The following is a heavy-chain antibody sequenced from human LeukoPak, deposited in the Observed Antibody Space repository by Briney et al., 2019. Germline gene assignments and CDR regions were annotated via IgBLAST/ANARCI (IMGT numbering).Heavy chain of an antibody. CDR3: AKDPQAGTKYPTWFDP. Sequence: GGSLRLSCAASGFTFSSYSMNWVRQAPGKGLEWVSSISSSSSYIYYADSVKGRFTISRDNAKNSLYLQMNSLRAEDTAVYYCAKDPQAGTKYPTWFDPWGQGTLVTVSS. D-gene: IGHD1-1*01. V-gene: IGHV3-21*04. J-gene: IGHJ5*02. CDR2: ISSSSSYI. CDR1: GFTFSSYS.